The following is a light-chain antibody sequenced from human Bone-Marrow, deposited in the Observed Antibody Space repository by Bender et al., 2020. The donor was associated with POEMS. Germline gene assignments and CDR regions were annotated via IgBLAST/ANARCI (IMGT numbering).Light chain of an antibody. Sequence: QSALTQPASVSGSPGQSITISCTGSNNDIGTYDLVSWYQHHPGKVPKVLIYEGNKRPSGVSDRFSGFKSGNTASLTISGLQTVDEADYYCCSYAGGNSFVFGGGTKLTVL. CDR2: EGN. CDR1: NNDIGTYDL. V-gene: IGLV2-23*01. CDR3: CSYAGGNSFV. J-gene: IGLJ2*01.